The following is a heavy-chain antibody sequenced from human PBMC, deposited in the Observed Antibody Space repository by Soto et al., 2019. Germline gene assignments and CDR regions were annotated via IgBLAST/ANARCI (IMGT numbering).Heavy chain of an antibody. CDR3: ATGMDNAKIHR. Sequence: EVQLVESGGDLVRPGGSLRLSCAASGFTVSSTYMSWVRQAPGEGLEWVSFIHSDNTFYADSVKGRFPISRDNSKTTVSLQMKSLRADDKAVYHCATGMDNAKIHRWGQGTLVTVSS. CDR1: GFTVSSTY. D-gene: IGHD1-1*01. CDR2: IHSDNT. V-gene: IGHV3-66*01. J-gene: IGHJ1*01.